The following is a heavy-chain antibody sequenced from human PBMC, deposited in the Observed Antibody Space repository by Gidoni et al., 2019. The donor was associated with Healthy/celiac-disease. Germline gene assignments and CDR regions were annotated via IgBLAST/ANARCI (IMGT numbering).Heavy chain of an antibody. Sequence: QVQLVQSGAEVKKPGSSMKVSCKASGGTFSRYASSWVRQAPVQGLEWMGGIIPRFGTANYAQKFQGRVTMNADESTSTAYMELSSLRSEDTAVYYCARETSPPIAVAGTIDAFDIWGQGTMVTVSS. CDR2: IIPRFGTA. J-gene: IGHJ3*02. D-gene: IGHD6-19*01. CDR3: ARETSPPIAVAGTIDAFDI. V-gene: IGHV1-69*01. CDR1: GGTFSRYA.